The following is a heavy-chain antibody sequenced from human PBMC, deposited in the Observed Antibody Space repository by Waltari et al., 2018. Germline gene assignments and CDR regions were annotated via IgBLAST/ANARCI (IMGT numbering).Heavy chain of an antibody. CDR1: GLPFSRAT. Sequence: EVQMVESGGDLVKPGGSLRLSCAASGLPFSRATMTWGRQAPGKGLEWVGRAKSKPEGGAIDYAAPVRGRFNILRDDSKNTLYLQMNSLRTEDTGVYYCIHYGPETYSTDKWGPGTLVTVSS. J-gene: IGHJ4*02. CDR3: IHYGPETYSTDK. CDR2: AKSKPEGGAI. V-gene: IGHV3-15*01. D-gene: IGHD3-10*01.